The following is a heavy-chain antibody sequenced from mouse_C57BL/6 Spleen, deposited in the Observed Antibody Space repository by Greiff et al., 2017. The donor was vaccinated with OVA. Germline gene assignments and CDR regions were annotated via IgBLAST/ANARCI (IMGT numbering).Heavy chain of an antibody. CDR1: GYAFSSSW. J-gene: IGHJ4*01. Sequence: QVQLQQSGPELVKPGASVKISCKASGYAFSSSWMNWVKQRPGKGLEWIGRIYPGDGATNYNGKFKGKATLTADKSSSTAYMQLSSLTSEDSAVYFCARGYDEDYAMDYWGQGTSVTVSS. CDR2: IYPGDGAT. CDR3: ARGYDEDYAMDY. V-gene: IGHV1-82*01. D-gene: IGHD2-12*01.